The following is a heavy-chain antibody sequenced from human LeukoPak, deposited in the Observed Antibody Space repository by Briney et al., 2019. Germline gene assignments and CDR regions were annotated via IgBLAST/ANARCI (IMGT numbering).Heavy chain of an antibody. J-gene: IGHJ6*03. CDR3: ARVDTAMVAYYYYYYMDV. CDR1: GYTFTNYG. Sequence: ASVKVSCKASGYTFTNYGISWMRQAPGQGLEWMGWISAYNGNTNYAQKLQGRVTMTTDTSTSTAYMELRSLRSDDTAVYYCARVDTAMVAYYYYYYMDVWGKGTTVTVSS. V-gene: IGHV1-18*01. D-gene: IGHD5-18*01. CDR2: ISAYNGNT.